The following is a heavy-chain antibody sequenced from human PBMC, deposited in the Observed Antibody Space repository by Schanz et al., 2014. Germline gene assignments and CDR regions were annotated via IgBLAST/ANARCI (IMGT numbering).Heavy chain of an antibody. Sequence: VQLVESGGGLVQPGGSLRLSCAASGFSFSDYYMSWIRQAPGKGLEWVSYVSRSTPDIYYADSVKGRFTMSRDNAKNSVFLQMNSLRAEDTAVYYCARKVVATIGGYYDNWGQGTLVIVSS. CDR2: VSRSTPDI. J-gene: IGHJ4*02. CDR3: ARKVVATIGGYYDN. D-gene: IGHD5-12*01. V-gene: IGHV3-11*05. CDR1: GFSFSDYY.